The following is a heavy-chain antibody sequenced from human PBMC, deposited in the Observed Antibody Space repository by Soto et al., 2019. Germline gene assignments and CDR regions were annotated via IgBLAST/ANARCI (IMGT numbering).Heavy chain of an antibody. Sequence: PSYTLSLTCTVSVGSTSSDNYWSCIRQPPGKGLEWIGHIYYSGDTDYNPSLKSRLAISIDTSKNQFSLKLSSVTAADTAVYFCAREGGESSDGLYYFDSWGQGSLVTVSS. CDR3: AREGGESSDGLYYFDS. J-gene: IGHJ4*02. CDR2: IYYSGDT. CDR1: VGSTSSDNY. D-gene: IGHD3-16*01. V-gene: IGHV4-30-4*02.